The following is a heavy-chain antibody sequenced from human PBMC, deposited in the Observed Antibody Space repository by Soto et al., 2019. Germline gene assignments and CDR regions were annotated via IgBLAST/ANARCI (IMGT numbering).Heavy chain of an antibody. CDR3: ARVTDSNFLY. J-gene: IGHJ4*02. D-gene: IGHD4-4*01. Sequence: ASVKFSCKASGGTFSSYAISWVRQAPGQGLQWMGGIIPIFGTTNYAQKFQGRVTITADESTSTVYMELSSLRSEDTAVYYCARVTDSNFLYWGQGALVTVSS. CDR2: IIPIFGTT. V-gene: IGHV1-69*13. CDR1: GGTFSSYA.